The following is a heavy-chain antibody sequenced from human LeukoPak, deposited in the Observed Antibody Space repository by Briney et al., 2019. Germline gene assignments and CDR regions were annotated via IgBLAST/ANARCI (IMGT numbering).Heavy chain of an antibody. J-gene: IGHJ3*02. Sequence: PSETLSLTCTVSGGSISSSSYYWGWIRQPPGKGLEWIGSIYYSGSTYYNPSLKSRVTISVDTSKNQFPLKLSSVTAADTAVYYCARDTPSLNYYDSSGYQDAFDIWGQGTMVTVSS. V-gene: IGHV4-39*06. CDR2: IYYSGST. CDR1: GGSISSSSYY. D-gene: IGHD3-22*01. CDR3: ARDTPSLNYYDSSGYQDAFDI.